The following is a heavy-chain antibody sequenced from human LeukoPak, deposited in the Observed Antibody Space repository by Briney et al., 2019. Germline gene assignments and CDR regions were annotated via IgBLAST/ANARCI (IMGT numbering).Heavy chain of an antibody. J-gene: IGHJ4*02. Sequence: GGSLRLSCAASGXTFSNAWVTWVRQAPGKGLEWVGRIKSKTDGGTTDYAAPVKGRFTISRDDSKNTLYLQMNSLKTEDTAVYYCTREAVTANGYFDYWGQGTLVTVSS. CDR1: GXTFSNAW. CDR3: TREAVTANGYFDY. CDR2: IKSKTDGGTT. D-gene: IGHD2-21*02. V-gene: IGHV3-15*01.